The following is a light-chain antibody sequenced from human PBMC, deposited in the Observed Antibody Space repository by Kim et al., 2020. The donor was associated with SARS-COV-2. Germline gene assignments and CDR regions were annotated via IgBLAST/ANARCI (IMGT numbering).Light chain of an antibody. CDR3: QQYDAYPLT. J-gene: IGKJ4*01. CDR1: QDIRKY. CDR2: ASS. V-gene: IGKV1-16*02. Sequence: DIQMTQSPSSLSASVGDRVTITWRATQDIRKYLAWFQQKPGKAPKPLIYASSSLQSGVPSKFSGSGSGTDFTLTISSLQPEDFGTYYCQQYDAYPLTFGGGTKVDIK.